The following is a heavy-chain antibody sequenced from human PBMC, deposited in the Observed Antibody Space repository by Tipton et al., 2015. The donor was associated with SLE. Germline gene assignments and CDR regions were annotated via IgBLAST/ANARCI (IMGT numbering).Heavy chain of an antibody. CDR3: ARDLNWGLGGFDY. D-gene: IGHD7-27*01. V-gene: IGHV4-61*02. Sequence: GLVKPSETLSLNCSVSPGSMNSHDDYWSWLRQPAGKGLEWIGRTSPSGSTNYNPSLRRRVAISIDTSKNQFSLRLSSVTAADTAIYYSARDLNWGLGGFDYWGQGALVTVSP. CDR1: PGSMNSHDDY. J-gene: IGHJ4*02. CDR2: TSPSGST.